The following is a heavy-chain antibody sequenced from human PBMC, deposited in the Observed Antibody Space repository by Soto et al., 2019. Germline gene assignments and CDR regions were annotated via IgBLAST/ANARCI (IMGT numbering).Heavy chain of an antibody. V-gene: IGHV4-59*01. D-gene: IGHD3-10*01. CDR2: IYYSGST. Sequence: SETLSLTCTVSGGSISSYYWSWIRQPPGKGLEWIGYIYYSGSTNYNPSLKSRVTISVDTSKNQFSPKLSSVTAADTAVYYCARDRGRLSFYSGFDPWGQGTLVTVSS. CDR1: GGSISSYY. CDR3: ARDRGRLSFYSGFDP. J-gene: IGHJ5*02.